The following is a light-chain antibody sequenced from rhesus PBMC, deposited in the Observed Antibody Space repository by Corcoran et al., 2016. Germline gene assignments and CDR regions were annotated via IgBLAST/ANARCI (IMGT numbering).Light chain of an antibody. J-gene: IGLJ1*01. CDR3: SSYAGSNTYI. CDR2: EVT. V-gene: IGLV2-32*02. Sequence: QAALTQPRSVSGSPGQSVTISCTGTSSDIGGYNYVSWYQQHPGTAPKLMIYEVTKRPSGVSDRFSGSKSGNTASLTISGLQAEDEADYYCSSYAGSNTYIFTPGTRLTVL. CDR1: SSDIGGYNY.